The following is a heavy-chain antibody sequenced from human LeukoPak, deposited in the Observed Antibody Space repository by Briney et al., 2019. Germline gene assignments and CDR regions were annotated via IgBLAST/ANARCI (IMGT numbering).Heavy chain of an antibody. D-gene: IGHD2-21*02. CDR2: ISSSSSYI. V-gene: IGHV3-21*01. CDR1: GFTFSSYS. J-gene: IGHJ3*02. CDR3: ARAGPYCGGDCYSGHTDAFDI. Sequence: GGSLRLSCAASGFTFSSYSMNWVRQAPGKGLEWVSSISSSSSYIYYADSVKGRFTISRDDAKNSLYLQMNSLRAEDTAVYYCARAGPYCGGDCYSGHTDAFDIWGQGTMVTVSS.